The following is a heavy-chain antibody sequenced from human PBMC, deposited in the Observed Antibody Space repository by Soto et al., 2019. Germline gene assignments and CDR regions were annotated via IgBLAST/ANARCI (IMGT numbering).Heavy chain of an antibody. CDR2: INPKSGGT. Sequence: ASEKVSCKASGYSFTDYHIHWVRQAPGQGLEWLGRINPKSGGTSTAQKFQGWVTMTTDTSISTASMELTRLTSDDTAIYYCARGDSTDCSNGVCSFFASPVLDVGG. V-gene: IGHV1-2*04. CDR1: GYSFTDYH. J-gene: IGHJ6*02. D-gene: IGHD2-8*01. CDR3: ARGDSTDCSNGVCSFFASPVLDV.